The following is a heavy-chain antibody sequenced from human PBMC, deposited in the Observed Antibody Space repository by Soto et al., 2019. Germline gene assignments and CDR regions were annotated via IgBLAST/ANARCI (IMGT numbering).Heavy chain of an antibody. Sequence: QVQLVQSGAEVKKPGSSVKVSCKASGGTFSSYAISWVRQAPGQGLEWMGGIIPIFGTANYAQKFQGRGTITADKSTSTAYMELSSLRSEDTALYYCASFRGWGPSDEDAFDIWGQGTMVTVSS. CDR2: IIPIFGTA. D-gene: IGHD3-16*01. J-gene: IGHJ3*02. CDR3: ASFRGWGPSDEDAFDI. V-gene: IGHV1-69*06. CDR1: GGTFSSYA.